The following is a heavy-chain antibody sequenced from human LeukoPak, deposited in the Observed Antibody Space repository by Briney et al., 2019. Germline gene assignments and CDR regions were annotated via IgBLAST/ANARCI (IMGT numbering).Heavy chain of an antibody. Sequence: SETLSLTCTVSGASISSSTDYWGWIRQPPGKGLEWIANIYYSGSTYYNPSLKSRVTISVDTSKNQFSLKLSSVTAADTAVYYCATSVGDSSGYYDDAFDIWGQGTMVTVSS. CDR2: IYYSGST. J-gene: IGHJ3*02. CDR3: ATSVGDSSGYYDDAFDI. D-gene: IGHD3-22*01. V-gene: IGHV4-39*07. CDR1: GASISSSTDY.